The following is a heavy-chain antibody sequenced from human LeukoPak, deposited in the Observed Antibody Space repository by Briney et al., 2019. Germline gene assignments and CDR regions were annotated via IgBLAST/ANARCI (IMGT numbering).Heavy chain of an antibody. CDR3: ARQVGFCSDSTCYFDY. Sequence: QSRGSLRLSCAASGFPFSSYVMRWVRQGPGKGLQWVSAISGSGDSTDYADSVKGRFTISRDNSKNILFLQMSSLRADDTAIYYCARQVGFCSDSTCYFDYWGQGALVTVSS. CDR2: ISGSGDST. J-gene: IGHJ4*02. V-gene: IGHV3-23*01. D-gene: IGHD3-22*01. CDR1: GFPFSSYV.